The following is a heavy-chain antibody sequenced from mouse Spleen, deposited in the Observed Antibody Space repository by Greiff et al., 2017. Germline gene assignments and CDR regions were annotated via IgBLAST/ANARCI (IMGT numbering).Heavy chain of an antibody. CDR3: ARWGVRRDYYAMDY. D-gene: IGHD2-14*01. CDR2: IWSGGST. V-gene: IGHV2-2*01. J-gene: IGHJ4*01. Sequence: VKLVESGPGLVQPSQSLSITCTVSGFSLTSYGVHWVRQSPGKGLEWLGVIWSGGSTDYNAAFISRLSISKDNSKSQVFFKMNSLQAVDTAIYYCARWGVRRDYYAMDYWGQGTSVTVSS. CDR1: GFSLTSYG.